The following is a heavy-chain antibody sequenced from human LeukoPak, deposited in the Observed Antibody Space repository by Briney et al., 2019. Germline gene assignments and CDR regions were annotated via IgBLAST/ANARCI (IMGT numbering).Heavy chain of an antibody. V-gene: IGHV4-34*01. CDR1: GRSLNGSC. CDR3: ARQETVMLQGRFAFDL. D-gene: IGHD3-16*01. J-gene: IGHJ3*01. CDR2: IDHSGST. Sequence: PSETLSLTCAVFGRSLNGSCLTWIRQLPGKGLEWIGEIDHSGSTNYNPSLKSRVTISVDPSKNQFSLKLNSVTAADTAVYYCARQETVMLQGRFAFDLWGQGTTVTVSS.